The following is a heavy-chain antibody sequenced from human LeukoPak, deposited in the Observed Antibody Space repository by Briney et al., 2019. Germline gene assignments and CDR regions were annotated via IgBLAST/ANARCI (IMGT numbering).Heavy chain of an antibody. CDR3: ATYSSLNRREFQY. V-gene: IGHV3-7*01. J-gene: IGHJ1*01. CDR2: IKTDGSEK. Sequence: PGGSLRLSCAASGFTFSNYWMGWVRQAPGKGLQWVANIKTDGSEKYYVDSVRGRFTISRDNAKNSLYLQMNSLRAEDTAVNYCATYSSLNRREFQYWGQGTLLTVSS. D-gene: IGHD3-22*01. CDR1: GFTFSNYW.